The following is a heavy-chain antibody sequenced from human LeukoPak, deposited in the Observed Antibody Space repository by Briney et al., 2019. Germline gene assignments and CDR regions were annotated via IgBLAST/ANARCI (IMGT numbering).Heavy chain of an antibody. Sequence: GGSLRLSCAASGFTFSSYVMSWVRQAPGKGLEWVSFIDDYGGSAYYADSVKGRFTISRDNSKNTLYLQMNSLRAEDTAVYYCAKRFGGGEFDYWGQGTVVTVSS. CDR3: AKRFGGGEFDY. CDR2: IDDYGGSA. CDR1: GFTFSSYV. V-gene: IGHV3-23*01. J-gene: IGHJ4*02. D-gene: IGHD3-10*01.